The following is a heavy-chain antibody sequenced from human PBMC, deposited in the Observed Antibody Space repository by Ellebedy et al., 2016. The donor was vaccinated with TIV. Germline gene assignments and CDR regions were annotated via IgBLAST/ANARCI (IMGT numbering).Heavy chain of an antibody. CDR2: IYYSGST. J-gene: IGHJ5*02. V-gene: IGHV4-39*01. CDR1: GGSISSSSYY. D-gene: IGHD4-11*01. Sequence: SETLSLXCTVSGGSISSSSYYWGWIRQPPGKGLEWIGSIYYSGSTYYNPSLKSRVTISVDTSKNQFSLKLSSVTAADTAVYYCARPDYSSPWGQGTLVTVSS. CDR3: ARPDYSSP.